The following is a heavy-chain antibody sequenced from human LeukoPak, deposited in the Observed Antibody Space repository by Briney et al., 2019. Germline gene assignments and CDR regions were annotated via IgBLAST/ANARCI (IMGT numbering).Heavy chain of an antibody. CDR2: IYYSEST. J-gene: IGHJ6*03. CDR1: GGSISSGGYS. V-gene: IGHV4-30-4*07. D-gene: IGHD3-10*01. CDR3: ARGGGRSGHQSLHYYYYYYMDV. Sequence: SETLSLTCAVSGGSISSGGYSWSWIRQPPGKGLEWIGYIYYSESTYYNPSLKSRVTISVDTSKNQLSLKLSSVTAADTAVYYCARGGGRSGHQSLHYYYYYYMDVWGKGTTVTISS.